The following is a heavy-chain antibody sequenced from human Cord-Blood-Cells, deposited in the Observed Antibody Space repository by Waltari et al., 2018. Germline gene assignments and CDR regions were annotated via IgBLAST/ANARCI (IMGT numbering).Heavy chain of an antibody. V-gene: IGHV1-69*01. D-gene: IGHD3-10*01. Sequence: AQLVQSGAEVKKPGSSVKFSCKASGGPFSSSAHSCVRQAPGQGLEWIGGIIPIFCTANYAQKFQGRVTITADESTSTAYMELSSLRSEDTAVYYCALRGYGSGSYFDYWGQGTLVTVSS. J-gene: IGHJ4*02. CDR3: ALRGYGSGSYFDY. CDR1: GGPFSSSA. CDR2: IIPIFCTA.